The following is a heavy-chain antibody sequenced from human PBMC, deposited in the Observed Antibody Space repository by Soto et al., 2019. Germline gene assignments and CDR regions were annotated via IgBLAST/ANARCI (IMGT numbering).Heavy chain of an antibody. CDR2: IGSSSRTI. J-gene: IGHJ4*02. V-gene: IGHV3-48*01. D-gene: IGHD5-12*01. CDR1: GFTFSSHS. CDR3: ARDHGKRGYSGFDLDS. Sequence: EVQLVESGGGLVQPGGSLRLSCAASGFTFSSHSMNWVRQAPGKGLEWVSYIGSSSRTIYYSDSVKGRFTISRENALNSLYLQMNSLRAEDTALYYCARDHGKRGYSGFDLDSWGQGTLVTVSS.